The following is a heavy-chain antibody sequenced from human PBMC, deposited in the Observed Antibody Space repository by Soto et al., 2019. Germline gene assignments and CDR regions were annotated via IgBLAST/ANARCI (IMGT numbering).Heavy chain of an antibody. CDR3: YIPFYYHSMDV. CDR2: IKSLSDGGTA. J-gene: IGHJ6*02. D-gene: IGHD3-10*01. V-gene: IGHV3-15*01. CDR1: GFTFSHAW. Sequence: VQLVESGGGLVKPGGSLRISCTASGFTFSHAWMTWVRQTPGMGLEWVGRIKSLSDGGTADYGAPVKGRFTLSRDDSRNTVFLQMTSLKTDDTAVYYCYIPFYYHSMDVWGQGTTVTVSS.